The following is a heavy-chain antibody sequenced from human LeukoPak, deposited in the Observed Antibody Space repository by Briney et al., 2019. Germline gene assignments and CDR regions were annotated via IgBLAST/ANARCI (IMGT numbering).Heavy chain of an antibody. Sequence: KSSQTLSLTCTVSGGSISSGDYYWSWIRQPPGKGLEWIGEINHSGSTNYNPSLKSRVTISVDTSKNQFSLKLSSVTAADTAVYYCARHVRPLSSSWYGKAFDIWGQGTMVTVSS. V-gene: IGHV4-30-4*08. CDR3: ARHVRPLSSSWYGKAFDI. D-gene: IGHD6-13*01. CDR2: INHSGST. J-gene: IGHJ3*02. CDR1: GGSISSGDYY.